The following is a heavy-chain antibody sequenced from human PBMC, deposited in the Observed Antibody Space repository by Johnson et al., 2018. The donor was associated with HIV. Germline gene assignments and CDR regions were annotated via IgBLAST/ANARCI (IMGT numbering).Heavy chain of an antibody. CDR1: GFTFNRYA. Sequence: QVQLVEFGGGAVQPGTSLRLSCAASGFTFNRYAMHWVRQAPGKGLEWVSVIWYDGSTYYADSVEGRFTISRDNSKNTVLLQMNSLRVEDTAVYYCARGGHCGGDCAGAKQALDIWGQGTRVTVSS. CDR2: IWYDGST. D-gene: IGHD2-21*01. CDR3: ARGGHCGGDCAGAKQALDI. V-gene: IGHV3-33*01. J-gene: IGHJ3*02.